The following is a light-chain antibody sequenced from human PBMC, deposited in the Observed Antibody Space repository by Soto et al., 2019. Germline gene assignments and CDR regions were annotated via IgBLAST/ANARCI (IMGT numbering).Light chain of an antibody. CDR3: QQYKNWPPLT. CDR1: QSVSSN. Sequence: EIVMTQSPATLSVSPGERATLSCRASQSVSSNLAWYQQKPGQAPRLLIYGAFTRATGIPARFSGSGSGTAVPLTISSLQSEDFAVYFCQQYKNWPPLTFGGGTKVEIK. CDR2: GAF. V-gene: IGKV3-15*01. J-gene: IGKJ4*01.